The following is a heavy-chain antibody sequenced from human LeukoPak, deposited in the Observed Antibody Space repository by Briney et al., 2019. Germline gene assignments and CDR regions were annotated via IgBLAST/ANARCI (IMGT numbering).Heavy chain of an antibody. Sequence: PGGSLRLSCAASGFTFSDQSMNWVRQAPGKGLEWVSSISSNSLHIFYADSVKGRFTISRDNAKNSLYLQMNSLRAEDTAVYYCARDDAQRYSSSWYGYNWFDPWGQGTLVTVSS. CDR2: ISSNSLHI. V-gene: IGHV3-21*01. CDR3: ARDDAQRYSSSWYGYNWFDP. CDR1: GFTFSDQS. D-gene: IGHD6-13*01. J-gene: IGHJ5*02.